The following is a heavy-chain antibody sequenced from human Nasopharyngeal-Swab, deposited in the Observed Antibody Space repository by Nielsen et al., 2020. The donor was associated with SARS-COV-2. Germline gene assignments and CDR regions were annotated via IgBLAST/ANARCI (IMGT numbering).Heavy chain of an antibody. CDR3: ARDHSDFWSGYNTRYYFDY. V-gene: IGHV3-30-3*01. D-gene: IGHD3-3*01. Sequence: GESLKISCAASGFTFSSYAMHWVRQAPGKGLEWVAVISYDGSNKYYADSVKGRFTISRDNSKNTLYLQMNSLRAEDTAVYYCARDHSDFWSGYNTRYYFDYWGQGTLVTVSS. CDR1: GFTFSSYA. CDR2: ISYDGSNK. J-gene: IGHJ4*02.